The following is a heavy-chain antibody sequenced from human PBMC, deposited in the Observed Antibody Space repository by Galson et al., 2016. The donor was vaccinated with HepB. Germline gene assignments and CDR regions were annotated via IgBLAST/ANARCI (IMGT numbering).Heavy chain of an antibody. CDR3: ARGGPSNQALLFPEPLRT. D-gene: IGHD2-21*02. CDR2: IIPLSQTP. CDR1: GGTFRNFR. V-gene: IGHV1-69*13. Sequence: SVKVSCKASGGTFRNFRIDWVRQAPGQGLEWMGGIIPLSQTPNYAQKFQVRVTITADESTSSSYMEVSSLKSEETAVYYCARGGPSNQALLFPEPLRTWGQGTLVTVSS. J-gene: IGHJ4*02.